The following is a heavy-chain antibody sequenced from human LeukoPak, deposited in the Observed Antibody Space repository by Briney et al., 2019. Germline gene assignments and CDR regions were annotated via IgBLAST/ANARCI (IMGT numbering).Heavy chain of an antibody. CDR2: INAGNGNT. Sequence: ASVKVSCKASGYTFTSYAMHWVRQARGQRLEWMGWINAGNGNTKYSQKFQGRVTITRDTSASTAYMELSSLRSEDTAVYYCAKLTGEGYNDYWGQGTLVTVSS. CDR3: AKLTGEGYNDY. D-gene: IGHD5-12*01. J-gene: IGHJ4*02. V-gene: IGHV1-3*01. CDR1: GYTFTSYA.